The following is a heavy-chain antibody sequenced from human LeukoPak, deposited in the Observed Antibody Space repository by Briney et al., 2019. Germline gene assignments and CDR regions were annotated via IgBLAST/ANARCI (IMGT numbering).Heavy chain of an antibody. CDR3: ARDPPFYDSSGYYAY. Sequence: GGSLRLSCAASGFTFSSYWMSWVRQAPGKGLQWVANIKQDGSEKYYVDSVKGRFTISRDNAKNSLYLQMNSLRAEDTAVYYCARDPPFYDSSGYYAYWGQGTLVTVSS. D-gene: IGHD3-22*01. CDR1: GFTFSSYW. V-gene: IGHV3-7*01. J-gene: IGHJ4*02. CDR2: IKQDGSEK.